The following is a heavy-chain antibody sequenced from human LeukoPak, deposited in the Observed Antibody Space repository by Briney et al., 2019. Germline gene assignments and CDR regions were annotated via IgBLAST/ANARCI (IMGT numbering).Heavy chain of an antibody. D-gene: IGHD3-3*01. CDR3: AKALTYYDFWSGYYSPFDY. J-gene: IGHJ4*02. V-gene: IGHV3-23*01. Sequence: GGSLRLSCAASGFTFSSYAMSWVRQAPGKGLEWVSAISGSGGSTYYADSVKGRFTISRDNSKNTLYLQMNSLRAEDTAVYYCAKALTYYDFWSGYYSPFDYWGQGTLVTVSS. CDR2: ISGSGGST. CDR1: GFTFSSYA.